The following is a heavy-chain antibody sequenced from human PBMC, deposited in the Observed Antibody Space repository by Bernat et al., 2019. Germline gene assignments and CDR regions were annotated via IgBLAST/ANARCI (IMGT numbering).Heavy chain of an antibody. CDR2: ISSSSSYI. CDR3: AKVSGTAMVNGLLDY. J-gene: IGHJ4*02. Sequence: EVQLVESGGGLVKPGGSLRLSCAASGFTFSSYSMNWVRQAPGKGLEWVSSISSSSSYIYYADSVKGRFTISRDNAKNSLYLQMNSLRAEDTAVYYCAKVSGTAMVNGLLDYWGQGTLVTVSS. V-gene: IGHV3-21*04. D-gene: IGHD5-18*01. CDR1: GFTFSSYS.